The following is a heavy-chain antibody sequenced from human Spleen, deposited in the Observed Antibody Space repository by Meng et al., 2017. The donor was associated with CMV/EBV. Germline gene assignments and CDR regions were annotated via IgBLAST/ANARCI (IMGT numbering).Heavy chain of an antibody. Sequence: ASVKVSCKTSGYTFTSYDINWVRQATGQGLEWMGWMNPNTGNTGDAQKFQGRLTMTRDTSTSTAYMELRRLRSDETAVYYCARGEYCTSSSCYWDLWGQGTLVTVSS. CDR3: ARGEYCTSSSCYWDL. CDR1: GYTFTSYD. J-gene: IGHJ5*02. CDR2: MNPNTGNT. D-gene: IGHD2/OR15-2a*01. V-gene: IGHV1-8*01.